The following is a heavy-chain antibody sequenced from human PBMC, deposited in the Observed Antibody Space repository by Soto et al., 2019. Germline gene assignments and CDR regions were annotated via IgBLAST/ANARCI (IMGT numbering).Heavy chain of an antibody. Sequence: SETLSLTCAVYGGSFSGYYWSWIRQPPGKGLEWIGEINHSGSTNYNPSLKSRVTISVDTSKNQFSLKLSPVTAADTAVYYCARGLPLYNWKKTPYNWFDPWGQGTLVTVSS. D-gene: IGHD1-20*01. J-gene: IGHJ5*02. CDR1: GGSFSGYY. CDR2: INHSGST. CDR3: ARGLPLYNWKKTPYNWFDP. V-gene: IGHV4-34*01.